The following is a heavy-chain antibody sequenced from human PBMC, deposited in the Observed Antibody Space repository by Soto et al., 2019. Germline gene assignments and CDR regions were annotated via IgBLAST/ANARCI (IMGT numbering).Heavy chain of an antibody. Sequence: GGSLRLSCAASGFTFSSYAMSWVRQAPGKGLEWVSAISGSGGSTYYADSVKGRFTISRDNSKNTLYLQMNSLRAEDTAVYYCAKAAVHYDFWSGYYDDYWGQGTLVTVSS. J-gene: IGHJ4*02. V-gene: IGHV3-23*01. CDR1: GFTFSSYA. CDR2: ISGSGGST. CDR3: AKAAVHYDFWSGYYDDY. D-gene: IGHD3-3*01.